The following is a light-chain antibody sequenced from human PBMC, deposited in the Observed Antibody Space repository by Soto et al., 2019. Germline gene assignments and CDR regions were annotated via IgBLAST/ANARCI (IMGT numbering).Light chain of an antibody. CDR3: QQYNKWPLFT. CDR2: GAS. J-gene: IGKJ3*01. CDR1: QSISSN. V-gene: IGKV3-15*01. Sequence: IVMTQSPATLSVSPGQRATLSCRASQSISSNLAWYQQRPGQAPRLLIYGASTRATGVPARFSGSGSGTDFVLTISSQQSEDFAIYYCQQYNKWPLFTFGPGTRVDI.